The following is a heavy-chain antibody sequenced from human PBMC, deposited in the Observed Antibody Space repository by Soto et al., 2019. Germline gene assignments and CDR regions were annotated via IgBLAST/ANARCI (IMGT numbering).Heavy chain of an antibody. V-gene: IGHV4-39*01. CDR3: TKQRRMGPYYAGNNY. CDR2: IYYSGSP. D-gene: IGHD1-26*01. CDR1: AGSISSTTYY. Sequence: SDTLSLTCIVSAGSISSTTYYWGWIRQPPGKGLEWIGSIYYSGSPSYNPSLKSRVTISVDASKDQFSLRLSSVTAAGTGFFQGTKQRRMGPYYAGNNYWGQGARVTVSP. J-gene: IGHJ4*02.